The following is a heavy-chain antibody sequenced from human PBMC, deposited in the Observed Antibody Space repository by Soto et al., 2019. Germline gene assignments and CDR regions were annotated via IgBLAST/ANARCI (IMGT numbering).Heavy chain of an antibody. CDR2: ISYDGSNK. D-gene: IGHD3-10*01. CDR3: AKGTDYYGSGSYLFGYYYYGMDV. V-gene: IGHV3-30*18. Sequence: QVQLVESGGGVVQPGRSLRLSCAASGFTFSSYGMHWVRQAPGKGLEWVAVISYDGSNKYYADSVKGRFTISRDNSKITLYLQMNSLRAEDTAVYYCAKGTDYYGSGSYLFGYYYYGMDVWGQGTTVTVSS. J-gene: IGHJ6*02. CDR1: GFTFSSYG.